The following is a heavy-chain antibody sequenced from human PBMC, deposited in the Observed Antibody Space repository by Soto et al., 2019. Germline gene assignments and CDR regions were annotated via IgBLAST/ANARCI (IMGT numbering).Heavy chain of an antibody. D-gene: IGHD4-17*01. CDR1: GFSLRNSGVG. V-gene: IGHV2-5*02. Sequence: QITLKESGPTLVKPTQPLTLTCTFSGFSLRNSGVGVGWIRQPPGKALEWLALIYWDDDKRYIPSLKSRLTITKDTSKNQVVLTMTNMDPVDTATYYCAHLTTGGFYFDYWGQGTLVTVSS. CDR2: IYWDDDK. CDR3: AHLTTGGFYFDY. J-gene: IGHJ4*02.